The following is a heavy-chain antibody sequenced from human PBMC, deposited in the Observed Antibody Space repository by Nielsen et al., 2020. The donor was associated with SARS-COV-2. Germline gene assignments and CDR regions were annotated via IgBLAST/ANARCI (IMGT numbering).Heavy chain of an antibody. Sequence: SETLSLTCTVSGGSISSYYWSWIRQPPGKGLEWIGYIYYSGSTNYNPSLKSRVTISVDTSKNQFSLKPSSVTAADTAVYYCARVLRAYGMDVWGQGTTVTVSS. CDR1: GGSISSYY. D-gene: IGHD3-16*01. V-gene: IGHV4-59*12. CDR3: ARVLRAYGMDV. J-gene: IGHJ6*02. CDR2: IYYSGST.